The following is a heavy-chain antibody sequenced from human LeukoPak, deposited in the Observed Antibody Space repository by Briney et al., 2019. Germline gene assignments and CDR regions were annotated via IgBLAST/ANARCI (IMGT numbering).Heavy chain of an antibody. V-gene: IGHV4-59*01. D-gene: IGHD3-22*01. CDR3: ARSYDSRGYYYYGMDV. Sequence: PSETLSLTCTVSGGSISSYYGGWIRQPPGKGLEWIGYIYYNGNTGYNPSLKSRVTISVGTSKNQFSLKLTSVTAADTAVYYCARSYDSRGYYYYGMDVWGQGTTVTVSS. CDR1: GGSISSYY. CDR2: IYYNGNT. J-gene: IGHJ6*02.